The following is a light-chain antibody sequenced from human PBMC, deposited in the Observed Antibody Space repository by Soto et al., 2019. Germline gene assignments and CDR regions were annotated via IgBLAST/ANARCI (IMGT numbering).Light chain of an antibody. V-gene: IGKV3-15*01. Sequence: EIVMTQSPATLSVSPGERATLSCRASQSVSNNLAWYRQKPGQAPRLLIYGAYTRATDIPARFSGSGSGTEFTLTISSLQSEDFAVYCCQQYNNFWTFGQGTQVEIK. CDR3: QQYNNFWT. J-gene: IGKJ1*01. CDR1: QSVSNN. CDR2: GAY.